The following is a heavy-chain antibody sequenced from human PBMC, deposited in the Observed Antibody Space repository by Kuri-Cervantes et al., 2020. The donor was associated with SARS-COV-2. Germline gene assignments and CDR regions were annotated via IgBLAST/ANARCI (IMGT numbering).Heavy chain of an antibody. D-gene: IGHD3-10*01. CDR1: GGSISSSY. CDR3: ARLRRHNNAWFVTGYYMDV. J-gene: IGHJ6*03. V-gene: IGHV4-34*01. CDR2: INYSGTT. Sequence: ESLKISCTVSGGSISSSYWTWVRQPPGKGLEWIGEINYSGTTNYNPSLKSRVTMSVDTSKNQFSLNLTSVTAADTAVYYCARLRRHNNAWFVTGYYMDVWGKGTTVTVSS.